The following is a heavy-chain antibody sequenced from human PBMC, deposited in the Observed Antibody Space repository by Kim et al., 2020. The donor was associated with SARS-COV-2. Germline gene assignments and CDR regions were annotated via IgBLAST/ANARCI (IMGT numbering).Heavy chain of an antibody. V-gene: IGHV1-69*01. D-gene: IGHD6-19*01. CDR3: ARDIRIAVAGTGAFDI. Sequence: KFHGRVTITADESTSTAYMELSSLRSEDTAVYYCARDIRIAVAGTGAFDIWGQGTMVTVSS. J-gene: IGHJ3*02.